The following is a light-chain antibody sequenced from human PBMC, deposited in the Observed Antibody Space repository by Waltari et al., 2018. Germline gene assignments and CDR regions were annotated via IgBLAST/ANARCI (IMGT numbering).Light chain of an antibody. Sequence: QSALTPPASVSGSPGQSITISCSGPSSDIGGFVYVFWYQQHPGKVPKLIIYDVIKRPSGVSNRFSGSKSDNTASLTISGLQAEDEADYYCSSFTSSTTMIFGGGTKLTVL. J-gene: IGLJ2*01. CDR2: DVI. CDR1: SSDIGGFVY. CDR3: SSFTSSTTMI. V-gene: IGLV2-14*03.